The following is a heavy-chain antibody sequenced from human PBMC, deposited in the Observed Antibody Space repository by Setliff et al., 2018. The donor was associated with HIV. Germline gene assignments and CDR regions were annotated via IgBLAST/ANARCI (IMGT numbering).Heavy chain of an antibody. CDR3: ARSRTSSGYYGVTGYGMDV. Sequence: PSETLSLTCTVSGGSINSDYWSWIRQPPGKGLEWIGYIYYSGSTNYNPSLKSRVTISVATSKNQFSLKLNSVTTADTAVYYCARSRTSSGYYGVTGYGMDVWGQGTTVTVSS. D-gene: IGHD3-22*01. CDR1: GGSINSDY. CDR2: IYYSGST. V-gene: IGHV4-59*01. J-gene: IGHJ6*02.